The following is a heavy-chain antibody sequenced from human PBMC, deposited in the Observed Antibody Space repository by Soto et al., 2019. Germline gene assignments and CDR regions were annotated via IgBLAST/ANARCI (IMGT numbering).Heavy chain of an antibody. CDR2: INPSGGST. CDR1: GYTFTSYY. V-gene: IGHV1-46*01. D-gene: IGHD3-3*01. J-gene: IGHJ5*02. CDR3: ARRIYDFWPWERDNWFDP. Sequence: QVQLVQSGAEVKKPGASVKVSCKASGYTFTSYYMHWVRQAPGQGLEWMGIINPSGGSTSYAQKFQGRVTMTRDTSTSTVYMELSSLRSEDTAVYYCARRIYDFWPWERDNWFDPWGQGTLVTVSS.